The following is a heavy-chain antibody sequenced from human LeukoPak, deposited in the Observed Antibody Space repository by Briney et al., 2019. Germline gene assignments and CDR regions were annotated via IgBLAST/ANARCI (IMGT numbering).Heavy chain of an antibody. CDR1: GGSISSGSSY. CDR2: IYTSGST. CDR3: ARGWGFYSDCDATNWFDP. D-gene: IGHD2-21*02. Sequence: SQTLSLTCTVSGGSISSGSSYWSWIRQPAGKGLEWIARIYTSGSTNYNPSLKSRVTISVDTSKNQFSLKLSSVAAADTGVYYCARGWGFYSDCDATNWFDPWGQGTLVTVSS. V-gene: IGHV4-61*02. J-gene: IGHJ5*02.